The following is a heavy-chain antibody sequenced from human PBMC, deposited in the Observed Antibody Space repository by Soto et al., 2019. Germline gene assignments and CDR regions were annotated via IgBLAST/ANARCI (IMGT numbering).Heavy chain of an antibody. D-gene: IGHD3-10*01. CDR2: IYYSGST. J-gene: IGHJ3*02. CDR3: ARRTPPITMVRGVPFDAFDI. CDR1: GGSISSSSYY. V-gene: IGHV4-39*01. Sequence: SETLSLTCTVSGGSISSSSYYWGWIRQPPGKGLEWIGSIYYSGSTYYNPSLKSRVTISVDTSKNQFSLKLSSVTAADTAVYYCARRTPPITMVRGVPFDAFDIWGQGTMVTVSS.